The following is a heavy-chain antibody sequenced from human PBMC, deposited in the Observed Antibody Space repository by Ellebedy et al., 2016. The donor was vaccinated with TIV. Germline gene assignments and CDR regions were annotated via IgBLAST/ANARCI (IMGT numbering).Heavy chain of an antibody. D-gene: IGHD3-10*01. Sequence: GESLKISCAASGFTFSSYWMSWVRQAPGTGLEWVANIQKAGSEKYYVDSVKVRFTISRDKAKNSLYLQMNSLRAEDTAVYYCARDIYYDGSGSYHSFDYWGQGTLVTVSS. V-gene: IGHV3-7*01. J-gene: IGHJ4*02. CDR2: IQKAGSEK. CDR3: ARDIYYDGSGSYHSFDY. CDR1: GFTFSSYW.